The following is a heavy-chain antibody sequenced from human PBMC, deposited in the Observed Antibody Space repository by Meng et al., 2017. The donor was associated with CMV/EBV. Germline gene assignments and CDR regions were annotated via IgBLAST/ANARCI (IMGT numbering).Heavy chain of an antibody. D-gene: IGHD2-2*01. J-gene: IGHJ5*02. Sequence: QVQRPGSGPGLVKPSETLALTGAVSGGSISSYYWSWNRQPAGKGLEWIGRIYTSGSTNYNPSLKSRVTMSVDTSKNQFSLKLSSVTAADTAVYYCARDLMNCSSTSCANWFDPWGQGTLVTVSS. CDR2: IYTSGST. CDR1: GGSISSYY. V-gene: IGHV4-4*07. CDR3: ARDLMNCSSTSCANWFDP.